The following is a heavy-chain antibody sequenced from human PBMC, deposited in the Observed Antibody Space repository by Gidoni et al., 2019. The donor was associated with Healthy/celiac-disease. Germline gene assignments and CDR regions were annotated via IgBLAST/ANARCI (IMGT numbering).Heavy chain of an antibody. V-gene: IGHV4-4*02. D-gene: IGHD3-3*01. J-gene: IGHJ6*03. CDR2: IYHSGST. CDR3: ARVLRFLEWLSRAENYYYYYMDV. CDR1: GGSISSSNW. Sequence: QVQLQESGPGLVKPSGTLSLTCAVSGGSISSSNWWSWVRQPPGKGLEWIGEIYHSGSTNYNPSLKSRVTISVDKSKNQFSLKLSSVTAADTAVYYCARVLRFLEWLSRAENYYYYYMDVWGKGTTVTVSS.